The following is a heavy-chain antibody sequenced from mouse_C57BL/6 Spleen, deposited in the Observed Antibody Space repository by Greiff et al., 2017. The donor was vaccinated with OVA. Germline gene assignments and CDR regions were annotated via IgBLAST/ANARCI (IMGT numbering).Heavy chain of an antibody. CDR2: FYPGSGSI. Sequence: QVQLQQSGAELVKPGASVKLSCKASGYTFTEYTIHWVKQRSGQGLEWIGWFYPGSGSIKYNEKFKDKATLTADTSSSTVYMELSSLTSEDSAVYFCARNEVRDDGGDYYAMDYWGQGTSVTVSS. J-gene: IGHJ4*01. CDR3: ARNEVRDDGGDYYAMDY. CDR1: GYTFTEYT. V-gene: IGHV1-62-2*01. D-gene: IGHD2-14*01.